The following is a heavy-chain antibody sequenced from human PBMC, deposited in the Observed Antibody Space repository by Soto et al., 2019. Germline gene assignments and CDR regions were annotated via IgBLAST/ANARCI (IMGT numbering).Heavy chain of an antibody. D-gene: IGHD3-22*01. CDR3: ARGRDYYDSSGYGPGFDY. Sequence: QVQLQESGPGLVKPSQTLSLTCTVSGGSISSGGYYWSWIRQHPGKGLEWIGYIYYRGSTYYNPSLKSRVTISVDTSKNQFSLKLSSVTAADTAVYYCARGRDYYDSSGYGPGFDYWGQGTLVTVSS. V-gene: IGHV4-31*03. J-gene: IGHJ4*02. CDR2: IYYRGST. CDR1: GGSISSGGYY.